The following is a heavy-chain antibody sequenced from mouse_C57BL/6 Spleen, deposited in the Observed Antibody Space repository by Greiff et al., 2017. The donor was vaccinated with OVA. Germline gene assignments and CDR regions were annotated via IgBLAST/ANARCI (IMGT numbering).Heavy chain of an antibody. D-gene: IGHD3-2*02. V-gene: IGHV1-50*01. CDR2: IDPSDSYT. J-gene: IGHJ2*01. CDR3: ARVPTAQAPDY. CDR1: GYTFTSYW. Sequence: QVQLKQPGAELVKPGASVKLSCKASGYTFTSYWMQWVKQRPGQGLEWIGEIDPSDSYTNYNQKFKGKATLTVDTSSSTAYMQLCSLTSVDSAVYSCARVPTAQAPDYWGQGTTLTVSS.